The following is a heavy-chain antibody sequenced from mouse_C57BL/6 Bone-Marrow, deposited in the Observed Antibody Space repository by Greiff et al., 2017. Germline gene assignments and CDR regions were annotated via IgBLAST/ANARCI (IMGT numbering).Heavy chain of an antibody. CDR2: ITPYNGGT. D-gene: IGHD1-1*01. V-gene: IGHV1-19*01. CDR1: GYTFTDYY. Sequence: VQLQQSGPVLVKPGASVKMSCKASGYTFTDYYMNWVKQSHGKSLEWIGVITPYNGGTSSNQKFKGKATVTVDKSSSTAYMELNSLTSEDAAVYYCARETVVDWYFDVWGTGTTVTVSS. J-gene: IGHJ1*03. CDR3: ARETVVDWYFDV.